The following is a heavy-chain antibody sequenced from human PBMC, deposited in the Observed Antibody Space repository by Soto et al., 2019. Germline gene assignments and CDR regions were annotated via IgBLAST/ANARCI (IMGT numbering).Heavy chain of an antibody. CDR1: GFTFDDYA. CDR3: VKDESIIIFWGGMDV. J-gene: IGHJ6*02. D-gene: IGHD3-16*01. CDR2: IGWNGAVV. V-gene: IGHV3-9*01. Sequence: EVQLVESGGGLVQPGRSLRLSCAASGFTFDDYAMHWVRQAPGKGLEWVSGIGWNGAVVGYADSVKGRFTISRDNAKNSLYLQMKSLRAEDTALYNLVKDESIIIFWGGMDVWGQGTTVTVSS.